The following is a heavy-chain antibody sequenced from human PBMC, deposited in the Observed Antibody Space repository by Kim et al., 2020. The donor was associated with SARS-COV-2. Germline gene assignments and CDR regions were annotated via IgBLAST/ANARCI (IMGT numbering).Heavy chain of an antibody. V-gene: IGHV4-38-2*02. Sequence: SETLSLTCTVSGYSISSGDYWGWIRQPPGKGLEWIANIYHNGNTAYNPSLKSRVTISVDTSENQFSLELRSVTAADTPLYYCARVGYDSSRHFYPKWVDPLGQGTLGTVSS. J-gene: IGHJ5*02. CDR1: GYSISSGDY. CDR3: ARVGYDSSRHFYPKWVDP. D-gene: IGHD3-22*01. CDR2: IYHNGNT.